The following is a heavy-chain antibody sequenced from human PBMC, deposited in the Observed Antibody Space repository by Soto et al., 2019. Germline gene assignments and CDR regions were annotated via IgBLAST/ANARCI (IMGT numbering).Heavy chain of an antibody. CDR2: IIPLFGTP. Sequence: QVQLVQSGAEVKKPGSSVKVSCKASGGIFSTYAISWLRQAPGQGLEWMGGIIPLFGTPNDAQRFQGRVTMTADESTSTAYMELSRLRSEDTVVYYCARERYYYGSGKYYNRIYIWGQGTLVTVSS. V-gene: IGHV1-69*01. CDR3: ARERYYYGSGKYYNRIYI. CDR1: GGIFSTYA. J-gene: IGHJ4*02. D-gene: IGHD3-10*01.